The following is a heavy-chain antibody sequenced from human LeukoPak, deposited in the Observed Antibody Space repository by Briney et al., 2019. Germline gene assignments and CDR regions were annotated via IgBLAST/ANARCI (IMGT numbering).Heavy chain of an antibody. V-gene: IGHV4-59*11. CDR2: VYSDGRT. CDR3: ARGGGLYFGDLFSAGYMDV. CDR1: GGSISRPY. J-gene: IGHJ6*03. D-gene: IGHD3-10*01. Sequence: SETLSLTCTVSGGSISRPYWSWIRQPPGEGLEWIGYVYSDGRTNFNPSLKSRVTMSIDASKSKFSLMLTAVTAADAAVYYCARGGGLYFGDLFSAGYMDVWGKGTTVTVSS.